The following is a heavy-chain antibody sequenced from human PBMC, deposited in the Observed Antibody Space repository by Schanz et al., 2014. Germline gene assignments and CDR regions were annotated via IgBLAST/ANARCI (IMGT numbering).Heavy chain of an antibody. D-gene: IGHD1-1*01. V-gene: IGHV4-34*01. CDR1: GGSFSGYY. Sequence: QVQLQQWGAGLLKPSETLSLTCAVYGGSFSGYYWSWIRQPPGKGLEWIAEINHGGSTNYNPSLKSRVPISLDPSKNHFSLTLTPLTAADTAVYYCARDTTWRLDLWGRGTLVTVSS. J-gene: IGHJ2*01. CDR3: ARDTTWRLDL. CDR2: INHGGST.